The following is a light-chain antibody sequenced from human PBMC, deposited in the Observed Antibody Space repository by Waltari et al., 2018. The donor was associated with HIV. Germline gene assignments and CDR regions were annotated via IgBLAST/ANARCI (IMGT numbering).Light chain of an antibody. CDR3: ATWSAVLRAWV. CDR2: DIS. CDR1: TSSSQVPS. J-gene: IGLJ3*02. V-gene: IGLV1-47*01. Sequence: QSVLTQPPSTSADPGQRVPLSCSGDTSSSQVPSFYWYQQLPGAAPKLLIYDISHRPSGVPDRFSGSKSGASASLAITSLRSEDEGLYYCATWSAVLRAWVFGGGTKLTVL.